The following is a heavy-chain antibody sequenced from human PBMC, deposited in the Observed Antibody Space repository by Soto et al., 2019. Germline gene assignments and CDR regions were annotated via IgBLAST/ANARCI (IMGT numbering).Heavy chain of an antibody. V-gene: IGHV3-11*01. D-gene: IGHD4-4*01. Sequence: QVQLVESGGGLVRPGESLRLSCTASGFALVDYMSWIRQAPGRGLEWVSYIDGSGTATYYTDSVKGRFTVSRDHAENSLYLQMDSLTAEDTAVYYCARDYRNEGFDHWGLGTLVTVSS. CDR2: IDGSGTAT. CDR3: ARDYRNEGFDH. CDR1: GFALVDY. J-gene: IGHJ4*02.